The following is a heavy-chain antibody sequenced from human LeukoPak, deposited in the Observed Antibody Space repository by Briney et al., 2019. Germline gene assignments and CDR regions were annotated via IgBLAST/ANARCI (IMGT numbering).Heavy chain of an antibody. CDR3: ARYSGSYYYPPAWDL. Sequence: GGSLRLSCAASGFTFSNHAMSWVRQAPGKGLEWVSATSTSGGSAYYADSVKGRFTISRDNDKKTLYLQMDSLKADDTAVFYCARYSGSYYYPPAWDLWGQGILVTVSS. D-gene: IGHD1-26*01. CDR1: GFTFSNHA. J-gene: IGHJ4*02. V-gene: IGHV3-23*01. CDR2: TSTSGGSA.